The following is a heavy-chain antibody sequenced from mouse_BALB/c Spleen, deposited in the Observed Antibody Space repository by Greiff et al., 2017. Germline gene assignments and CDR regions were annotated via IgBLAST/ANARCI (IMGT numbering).Heavy chain of an antibody. CDR3: ARDTGDYDGYAMDY. J-gene: IGHJ4*01. CDR1: GFTFTDYY. CDR2: IRNKANGYTT. V-gene: IGHV7-3*02. D-gene: IGHD2-4*01. Sequence: EVQLVESGGGWVQPGGSLRLSCATSGFTFTDYYMSWVRQPPGKALEWLGFIRNKANGYTTEYSASVKGRFTISRDNSQSILYLQMNTLRAEDSATYYCARDTGDYDGYAMDYWGQGTSVTVSS.